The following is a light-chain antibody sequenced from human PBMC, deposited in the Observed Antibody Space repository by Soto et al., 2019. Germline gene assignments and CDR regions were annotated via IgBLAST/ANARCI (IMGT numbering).Light chain of an antibody. Sequence: QSVLTQPASVSGSPGQSVTISCTGASSDVGAYEHVSWYQQHPGRAPKLILYDVNNRPSGVSNHFSGSKSGNTASLVISGLQPKDQADSYCSSYSTTNILVFGSGTKVTVL. CDR3: SSYSTTNILV. V-gene: IGLV2-14*03. CDR2: DVN. J-gene: IGLJ1*01. CDR1: SSDVGAYEH.